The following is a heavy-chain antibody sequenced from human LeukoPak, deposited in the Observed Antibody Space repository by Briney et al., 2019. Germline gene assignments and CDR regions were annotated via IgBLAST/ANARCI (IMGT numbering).Heavy chain of an antibody. D-gene: IGHD4-17*01. CDR1: GGSISSGGYY. CDR2: IYYSGST. J-gene: IGHJ4*02. Sequence: SETLSLTCTVSGGSISSGGYYWSWIRQHPGKGLEWIGYIYYSGSTYYNPSLKSRVTISVDTSKNQFSLKLSSATAADTAVYYCAREDYGDFKFDYWGQGTLVTVSS. V-gene: IGHV4-31*03. CDR3: AREDYGDFKFDY.